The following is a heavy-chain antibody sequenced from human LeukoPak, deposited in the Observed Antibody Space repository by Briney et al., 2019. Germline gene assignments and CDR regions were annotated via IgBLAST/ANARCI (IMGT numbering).Heavy chain of an antibody. CDR3: ARRIAAAGYNWFDP. J-gene: IGHJ5*02. Sequence: GESLKISCKGSGYSFSSYWIGWVRQMPGKGLEWVGIIYPGDSDTRYSPSFQGQVTISADKSISTAYLQWSSLKASDTAMYYCARRIAAAGYNWFDPWGQGTLVTVSS. CDR1: GYSFSSYW. CDR2: IYPGDSDT. V-gene: IGHV5-51*01. D-gene: IGHD6-13*01.